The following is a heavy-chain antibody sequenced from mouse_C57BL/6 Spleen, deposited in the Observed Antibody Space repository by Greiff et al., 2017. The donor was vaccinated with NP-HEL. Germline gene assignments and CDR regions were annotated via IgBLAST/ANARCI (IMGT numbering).Heavy chain of an antibody. CDR3: ARSKRYYYGRGGIYFDY. D-gene: IGHD1-1*01. J-gene: IGHJ2*01. Sequence: VQLQQSGPELVKPGASVKISCKASGYTFTDYYINWVKQRPGQGLEWIGWIFPGSGSTYYNEKFKGKATLTVDKSSSTAYMLLSSLTSEDSAVYFCARSKRYYYGRGGIYFDYWGQGTTLTVSS. CDR1: GYTFTDYY. CDR2: IFPGSGST. V-gene: IGHV1-75*01.